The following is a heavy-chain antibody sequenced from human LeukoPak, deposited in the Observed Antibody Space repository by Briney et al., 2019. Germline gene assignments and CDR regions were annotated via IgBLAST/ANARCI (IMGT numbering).Heavy chain of an antibody. V-gene: IGHV3-66*01. CDR3: ARGPSGYHNI. Sequence: GGSLRLSCAASEFSVGSNYMSWVRQAPGKGLEWVSLIYSGGSTNYADSVKGRFTISRDSSKNTLYLQMNSLKAEDTAVYYCARGPSGYHNIGGQGTLVTVSS. D-gene: IGHD5-12*01. J-gene: IGHJ4*02. CDR2: IYSGGST. CDR1: EFSVGSNY.